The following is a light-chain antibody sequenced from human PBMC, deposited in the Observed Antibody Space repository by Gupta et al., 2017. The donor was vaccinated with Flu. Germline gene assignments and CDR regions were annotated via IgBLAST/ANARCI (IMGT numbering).Light chain of an antibody. CDR1: QGLVYTDGNTY. V-gene: IGKV2-30*01. CDR3: MQGEHCPWA. CDR2: LAS. J-gene: IGKJ1*01. Sequence: VLTQSTPSLPVTLGQPASISRRSSQGLVYTDGNTYLHWFQQRPGQSPRRLIYLASHRESGVPDRFSGSGSGTDFTLKISRVEAEDVGVYYCMQGEHCPWAFDQGTKVEIK.